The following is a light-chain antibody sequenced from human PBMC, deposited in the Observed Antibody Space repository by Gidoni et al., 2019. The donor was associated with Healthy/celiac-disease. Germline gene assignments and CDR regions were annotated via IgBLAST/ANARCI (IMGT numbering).Light chain of an antibody. J-gene: IGKJ1*01. V-gene: IGKV1-5*03. CDR3: QQYNSYCT. CDR1: QSISSW. CDR2: KAS. Sequence: DIQMTQSPSTLSASVGDRVTITCRASQSISSWLAWYQQKPGKAPKLLIYKASSLESGVPSRFSGSGSGTEFTLTISSLQPDDFATYYCQQYNSYCTFGQGTEVEIK.